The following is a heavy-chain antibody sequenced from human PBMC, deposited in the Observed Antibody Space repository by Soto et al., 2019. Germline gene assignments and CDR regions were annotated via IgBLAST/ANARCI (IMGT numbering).Heavy chain of an antibody. D-gene: IGHD6-19*01. CDR2: ISGSGGST. CDR3: ARAGYSSGWYALGMDV. V-gene: IGHV3-23*01. J-gene: IGHJ6*02. CDR1: GFTFSSYA. Sequence: GGSLGLSCAASGFTFSSYAMSWVRQAQGKGLEWVSAISGSGGSTYYADSVKGRFTISRDNSKNTLYLQMNSLRAEDTAVYYCARAGYSSGWYALGMDVWGQGTTVTVSS.